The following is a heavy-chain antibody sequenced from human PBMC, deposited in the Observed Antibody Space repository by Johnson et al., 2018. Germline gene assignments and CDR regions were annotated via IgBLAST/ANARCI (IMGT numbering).Heavy chain of an antibody. J-gene: IGHJ6*03. V-gene: IGHV3-30*18. CDR2: ISYDGSNK. Sequence: QVQLVQSGGGVVQPGRSLRLSCAASGFTFSSYGMHWVRQAPGKGLEWVAVISYDGSNKYYADSVKGRFTISRDNSKNTLYLQMNSLRAEETAGYYCAKDPAVTTYYYYYYMDVWGKGTTVTVSS. D-gene: IGHD4-17*01. CDR3: AKDPAVTTYYYYYYMDV. CDR1: GFTFSSYG.